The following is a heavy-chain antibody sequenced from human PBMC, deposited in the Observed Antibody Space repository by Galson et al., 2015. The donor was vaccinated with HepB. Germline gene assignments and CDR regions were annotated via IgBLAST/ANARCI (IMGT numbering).Heavy chain of an antibody. CDR1: GYTFTSYA. CDR2: INAGNGNT. CDR3: AGNAITIFGVVIPSGMDV. J-gene: IGHJ6*02. D-gene: IGHD3-3*01. Sequence: SVKVSCKASGYTFTSYAMHWVRQAPGQRLEWMGWINAGNGNTKYSQKFQGRVTITRDTSASTAYMELSSLRSEDTAVYYCAGNAITIFGVVIPSGMDVWGQGTTVTVSS. V-gene: IGHV1-3*01.